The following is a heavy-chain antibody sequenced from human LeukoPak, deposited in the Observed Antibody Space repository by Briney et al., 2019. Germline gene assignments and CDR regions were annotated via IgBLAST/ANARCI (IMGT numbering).Heavy chain of an antibody. D-gene: IGHD4-17*01. J-gene: IGHJ4*02. CDR3: AKSGTRYGDYVAS. CDR1: GFTVSSNY. CDR2: IYSGGST. V-gene: IGHV3-66*01. Sequence: PGGSLRLSCAASGFTVSSNYMSWVRQAPGKGLEWVSVIYSGGSTYYADSVKGRFTISRDNSKNTVYLQLNSLRAEDTAVYYCAKSGTRYGDYVASWGQGTLVTVSS.